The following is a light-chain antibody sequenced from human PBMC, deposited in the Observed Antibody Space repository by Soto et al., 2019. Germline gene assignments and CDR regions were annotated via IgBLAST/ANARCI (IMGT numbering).Light chain of an antibody. V-gene: IGKV3-11*01. CDR1: QSVSSY. J-gene: IGKJ1*01. Sequence: EILLTQSPATLSLSPGERATLSCRASQSVSSYLAWYQQKPGQAPRLLIYDASNRATGIPARFSGSGSGTDFTLTISSLEPEDFAVYYCPQRSNWPPTFGQGTEV. CDR2: DAS. CDR3: PQRSNWPPT.